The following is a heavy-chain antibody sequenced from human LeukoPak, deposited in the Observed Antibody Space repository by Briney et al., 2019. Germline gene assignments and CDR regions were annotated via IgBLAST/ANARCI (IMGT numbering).Heavy chain of an antibody. CDR3: AKDLGEQQLVGSWFDP. CDR1: GFTFSSYA. J-gene: IGHJ5*02. CDR2: ISGSGGST. D-gene: IGHD6-13*01. Sequence: GGSLRLSCAASGFTFSSYAMSWVRQAPGKGLEWVSAISGSGGSTYYADSVKGRFTISRDNSKNTLYLQMNSLRAEDTAVYYCAKDLGEQQLVGSWFDPWGQGTLVTVSS. V-gene: IGHV3-23*01.